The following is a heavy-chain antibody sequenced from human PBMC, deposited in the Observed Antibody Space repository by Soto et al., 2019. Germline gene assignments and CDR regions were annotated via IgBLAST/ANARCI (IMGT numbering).Heavy chain of an antibody. CDR3: ARRPRSHDYGGS. Sequence: QVQLVQSGAEVKKPGSSVNVSCKASGGTFSSYTINWVRQTPGQGREWMGRIIPILGITNYAQKLQGRVTITADKTTNTSYMELRSLRSEDTAVYYLARRPRSHDYGGSWGQVTLVTVSS. CDR1: GGTFSSYT. J-gene: IGHJ4*02. V-gene: IGHV1-69*02. D-gene: IGHD4-17*01. CDR2: IIPILGIT.